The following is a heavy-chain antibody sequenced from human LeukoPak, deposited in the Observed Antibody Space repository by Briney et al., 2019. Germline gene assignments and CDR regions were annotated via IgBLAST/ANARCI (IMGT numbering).Heavy chain of an antibody. CDR3: ERGSYSSSWRGAVDI. CDR2: ISAYNGNT. J-gene: IGHJ3*02. CDR1: GYTFTIYG. Sequence: ASVKVSCQASGYTFTIYGISWVRQPPGQGLEWMGWISAYNGNTNYAQKLQGRVTMTTDTSTSTAYMELRGLRSDDTAVYYFERGSYSSSWRGAVDIWGQGTMVTVSS. V-gene: IGHV1-18*01. D-gene: IGHD6-13*01.